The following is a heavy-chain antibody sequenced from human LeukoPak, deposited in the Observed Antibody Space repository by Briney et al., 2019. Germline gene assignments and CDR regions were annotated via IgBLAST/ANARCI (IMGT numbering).Heavy chain of an antibody. CDR1: GGSFSGYY. V-gene: IGHV4-34*01. D-gene: IGHD4-17*01. CDR3: AGYTDYVSF. CDR2: INHSGST. Sequence: SETLSLTCAVYGGSFSGYYWSWIRQPPGKGLEWIGEINHSGSTYYSPSLRSRVTISVDTSKNQFSLRLNSVTAADTAVYYCAGYTDYVSFWGQGTLVTVSS. J-gene: IGHJ4*02.